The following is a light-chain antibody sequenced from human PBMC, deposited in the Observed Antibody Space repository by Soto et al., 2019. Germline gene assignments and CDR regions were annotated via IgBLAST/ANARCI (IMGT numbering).Light chain of an antibody. CDR2: DNI. J-gene: IGLJ3*02. CDR1: ASNLGAKYA. V-gene: IGLV1-40*01. CDR3: QSYDTTLSGLV. Sequence: QAVGTQPPSVSGAPGQRVTISCTGSASNLGAKYAVHWYQHLPGTAPKLLIYDNIHRPSGVPDRFSGSKSDTSASLAITGLQAEDEADYYCQSYDTTLSGLVFGGGTKVTVL.